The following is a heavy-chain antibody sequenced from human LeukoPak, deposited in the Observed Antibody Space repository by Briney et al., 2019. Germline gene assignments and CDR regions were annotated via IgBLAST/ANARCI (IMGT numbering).Heavy chain of an antibody. J-gene: IGHJ4*02. Sequence: PGGSLRLSCAASGLTFSSYSMNSVRPAPGKGLGWVSSISSSSSYLYYADSVMGRFIISRDNAKNSLYLQMTSLIAEDTAVYYCARAYYYDSSGYSALNYWGQGTLVTVSS. D-gene: IGHD3-22*01. CDR2: ISSSSSYL. V-gene: IGHV3-21*04. CDR1: GLTFSSYS. CDR3: ARAYYYDSSGYSALNY.